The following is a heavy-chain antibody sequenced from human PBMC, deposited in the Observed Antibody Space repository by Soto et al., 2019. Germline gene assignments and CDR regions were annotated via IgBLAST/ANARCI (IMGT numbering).Heavy chain of an antibody. D-gene: IGHD3-22*01. CDR2: ISGSGGST. CDR1: GFTFSSYA. J-gene: IGHJ4*02. V-gene: IGHV3-23*01. Sequence: GGSLRLSCAASGFTFSSYAMSWVRQAPGKGLEWVSAISGSGGSTYYADSVKGRFTISRDNSKNTLYLQMNSLRAEDTAVYYCAKEIGYDSSGQRNPGFWGQGTLGTVSS. CDR3: AKEIGYDSSGQRNPGF.